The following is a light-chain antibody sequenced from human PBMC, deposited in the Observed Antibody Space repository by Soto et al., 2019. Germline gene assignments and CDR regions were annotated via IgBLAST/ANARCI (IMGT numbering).Light chain of an antibody. CDR3: SSYAGSSNV. CDR2: EVN. J-gene: IGLJ1*01. Sequence: QSALTQPPSASGSPGQSVAISCTGTSSDVGGYNNVSWYQQHPGKAPKLMIYEVNKRPSGVPDRFSGSKSGNTASLTVSGLQAEDEADYYCSSYAGSSNVFGTGTKVT. V-gene: IGLV2-8*01. CDR1: SSDVGGYNN.